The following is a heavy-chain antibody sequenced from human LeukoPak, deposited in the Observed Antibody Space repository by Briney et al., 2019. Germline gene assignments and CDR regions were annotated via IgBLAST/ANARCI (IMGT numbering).Heavy chain of an antibody. CDR3: AKGHRYCTSGNCNSAVDY. V-gene: IGHV3-23*01. Sequence: GGSLRLSCSMSGFTLSHYAMSWVRQAPGKGLEWVSTIGGGGGSTDYTDSVKGRFTVSRDNSKNTLYLQMNSLGAEDTAVYYCAKGHRYCTSGNCNSAVDYWGQGTLVTVSS. J-gene: IGHJ4*02. D-gene: IGHD2-15*01. CDR2: IGGGGGST. CDR1: GFTLSHYA.